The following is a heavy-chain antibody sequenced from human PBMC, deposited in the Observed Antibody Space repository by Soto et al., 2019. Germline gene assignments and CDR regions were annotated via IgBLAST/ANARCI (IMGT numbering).Heavy chain of an antibody. CDR1: GGSVSGGSYY. D-gene: IGHD3-22*01. CDR2: IYFSGST. Sequence: TSETLSLTCTVSGGSVSGGSYYWNWIRQHPGKGLEWIGYIYFSGSTYYNPSLKSRVFISIDKSKNQFSLKLTSVTAADTAIYYCTTEFDYYDSSGYYYATDYWGQGALVTVSS. J-gene: IGHJ4*02. V-gene: IGHV4-31*03. CDR3: TTEFDYYDSSGYYYATDY.